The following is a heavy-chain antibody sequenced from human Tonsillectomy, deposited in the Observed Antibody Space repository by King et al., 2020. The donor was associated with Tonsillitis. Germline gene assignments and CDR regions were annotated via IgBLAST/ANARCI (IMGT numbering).Heavy chain of an antibody. CDR3: ASSLGGQWLPYYYYYYMDV. CDR1: GGSISSSSYY. J-gene: IGHJ6*03. CDR2: IYYSGST. D-gene: IGHD6-19*01. Sequence: LQLQESGPGLVKPSETLSLTCTVSGGSISSSSYYWGWIRQPPGKGLEWIGSIYYSGSTYYNPSLKSRVTISVDTSKNQFSLKLSSVTAADTAVYYCASSLGGQWLPYYYYYYMDVWGKGTTVTVSS. V-gene: IGHV4-39*01.